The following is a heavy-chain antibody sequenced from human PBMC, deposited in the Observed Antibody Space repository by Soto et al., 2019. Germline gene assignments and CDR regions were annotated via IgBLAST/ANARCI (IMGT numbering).Heavy chain of an antibody. Sequence: SETLSLTCTVSGGSISSSSYFWGWIRQPPGKGLEWIGSIYYSGSTYYNPSLKSRVTISVDTSKNQFSLKLSSVTAADTAVYYCARRLYYDSSGFEGGGMDVWCQGTTVT. CDR2: IYYSGST. D-gene: IGHD3-22*01. J-gene: IGHJ6*02. CDR3: ARRLYYDSSGFEGGGMDV. V-gene: IGHV4-39*01. CDR1: GGSISSSSYF.